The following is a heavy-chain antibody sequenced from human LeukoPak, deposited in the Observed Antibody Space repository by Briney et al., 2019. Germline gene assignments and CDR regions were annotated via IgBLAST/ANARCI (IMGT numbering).Heavy chain of an antibody. Sequence: GGSLSLSCAASGFTFSSYAMSWVRQAPGKGLEWVSAISGSGGSTYYADSVKGRFTISRDNSKNTLYLQMNSLRAEDTAVYYCAKSESGSYSGDFDYWGQGTLVTVSS. CDR1: GFTFSSYA. CDR2: ISGSGGST. D-gene: IGHD3-10*01. V-gene: IGHV3-23*01. J-gene: IGHJ4*02. CDR3: AKSESGSYSGDFDY.